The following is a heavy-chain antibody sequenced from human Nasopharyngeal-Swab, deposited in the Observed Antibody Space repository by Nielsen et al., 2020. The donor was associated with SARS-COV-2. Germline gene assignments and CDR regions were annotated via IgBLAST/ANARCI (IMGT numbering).Heavy chain of an antibody. D-gene: IGHD2-15*01. CDR1: GFTFSDSA. CDR3: TWCGGSCYAGRDY. V-gene: IGHV3-73*01. J-gene: IGHJ4*02. CDR2: VRSKANNYAT. Sequence: ESLKISCAASGFTFSDSAVHWVRQASGKGLEWVGRVRSKANNYATAYAASVKGRFTISRDDSKNTAYLQMNSLKTEDTAVYYCTWCGGSCYAGRDYWGQGTLVTVSS.